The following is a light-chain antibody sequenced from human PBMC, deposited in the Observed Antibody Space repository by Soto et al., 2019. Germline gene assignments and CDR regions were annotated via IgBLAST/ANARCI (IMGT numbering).Light chain of an antibody. CDR3: QQHDSLPLT. CDR1: QDISNY. Sequence: DIQMTQSPSSLPASVGDRVTFTCQASQDISNYLKWYQQKPGKAPKLLISDASDLEAGVPSRFSGFGSGTHFTFTIDSLQPEDIATYYCQQHDSLPLTFGGGTKVKIK. V-gene: IGKV1-33*01. CDR2: DAS. J-gene: IGKJ4*01.